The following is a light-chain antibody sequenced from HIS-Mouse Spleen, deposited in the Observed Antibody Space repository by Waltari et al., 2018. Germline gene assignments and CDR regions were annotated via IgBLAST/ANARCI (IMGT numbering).Light chain of an antibody. V-gene: IGLV1-47*01. CDR1: SSHYGSNY. CDR3: AAWDDSLSGPV. Sequence: QSVLTHPPSASGTPGQRVTISCSVTSSHYGSNYVSWYQQLPGTAPKLLIYRNNQRPSGVPDRFSGSKSGTSASLAISGLRSEDEADYYCAAWDDSLSGPVFGGGTKLTVL. J-gene: IGLJ3*02. CDR2: RNN.